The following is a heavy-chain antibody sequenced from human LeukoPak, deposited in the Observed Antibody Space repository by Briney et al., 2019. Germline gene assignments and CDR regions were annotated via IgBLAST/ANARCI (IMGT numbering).Heavy chain of an antibody. CDR1: GLTFRSYA. D-gene: IGHD6-19*01. CDR2: ISDDGSRQ. J-gene: IGHJ4*02. Sequence: PGGSLRLSCAASGLTFRSYAMHWVRQAPGKGLEWVAVISDDGSRQHYADFLEGRFTISRDNSKNTVSLQMSSLTSEDTAVYFCVREQPGDGWSGFDYWGQGTLVTVSS. V-gene: IGHV3-30*15. CDR3: VREQPGDGWSGFDY.